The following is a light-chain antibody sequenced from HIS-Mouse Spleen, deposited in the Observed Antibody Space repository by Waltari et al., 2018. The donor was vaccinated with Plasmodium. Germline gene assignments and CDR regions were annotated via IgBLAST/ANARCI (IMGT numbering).Light chain of an antibody. V-gene: IGLV2-11*01. CDR1: SSDVGGYNY. Sequence: QSALTQPRSVSGSPGQSVTISCTGTSSDVGGYNYVSWYQQHQGKAPKRMIYDVSNRPAGVPGRFSGAKSGNTSSLTLSGLKAEDGADYYCCSYAGSYTYVFGTGTKVTVL. CDR2: DVS. J-gene: IGLJ1*01. CDR3: CSYAGSYTYV.